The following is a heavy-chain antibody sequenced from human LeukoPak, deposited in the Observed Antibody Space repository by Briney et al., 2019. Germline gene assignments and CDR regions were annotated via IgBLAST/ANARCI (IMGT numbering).Heavy chain of an antibody. CDR1: GGSISSYS. Sequence: SETLSLTCSVSGGSISSYSCNWIRQPAGKGLEWIGRFYTSGTTNYNPSLKSRVTMSIDTSKNQVSLKMRSVTAADTAVYYCARTVVTLDWYFDLWGRGTLVSASS. CDR3: ARTVVTLDWYFDL. J-gene: IGHJ2*01. D-gene: IGHD4-23*01. V-gene: IGHV4-4*07. CDR2: FYTSGTT.